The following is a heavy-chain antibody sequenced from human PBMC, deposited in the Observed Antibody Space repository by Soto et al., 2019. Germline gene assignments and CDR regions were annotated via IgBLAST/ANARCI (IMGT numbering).Heavy chain of an antibody. CDR1: GFTFSSYA. CDR3: ARDVKTLRFDGMDV. J-gene: IGHJ6*02. Sequence: QVQLVESGGGVVQPGRSLRLSCAASGFTFSSYAMHWVRQAPGKGLEWVAVISYDGSNKYYADSVKGRFTISRDNSKNTLYLQMNSLRAEDTAVYYCARDVKTLRFDGMDVWGQGTTVTVSS. D-gene: IGHD3-3*01. V-gene: IGHV3-30-3*01. CDR2: ISYDGSNK.